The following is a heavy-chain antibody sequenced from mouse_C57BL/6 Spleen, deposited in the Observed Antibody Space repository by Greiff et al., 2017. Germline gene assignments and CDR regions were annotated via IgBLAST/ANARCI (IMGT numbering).Heavy chain of an antibody. D-gene: IGHD1-1*01. Sequence: QVQLQQPGAELVKPGASVKLSCKASGYTFTSYWITWVKQRPGQGLEWIGDIYPGSGSTNYNEKFKSKATLTVDTSSSTAYMQLSSLTSEDSAVYYWARWGYDCSSYFFAYWGQGTLVTVSA. CDR3: ARWGYDCSSYFFAY. CDR1: GYTFTSYW. V-gene: IGHV1-55*01. J-gene: IGHJ3*01. CDR2: IYPGSGST.